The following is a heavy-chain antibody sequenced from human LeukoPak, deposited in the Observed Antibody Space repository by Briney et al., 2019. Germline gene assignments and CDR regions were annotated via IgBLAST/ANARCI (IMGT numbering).Heavy chain of an antibody. CDR2: ISYDGSNP. D-gene: IGHD5-18*01. CDR3: AKRVQLWPNFDY. V-gene: IGHV3-30*18. Sequence: TGGSLRLSCAASGFTFSSFGMHWVRQAPGKGLEWVAVISYDGSNPYYADSVKGRFTISRDNSKNTLYLQMNSLRAEDTAVYYCAKRVQLWPNFDYWGQGTLVTVSS. CDR1: GFTFSSFG. J-gene: IGHJ4*02.